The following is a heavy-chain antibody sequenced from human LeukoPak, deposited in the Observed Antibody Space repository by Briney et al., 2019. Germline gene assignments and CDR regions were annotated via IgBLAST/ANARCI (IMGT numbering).Heavy chain of an antibody. CDR3: ARPRATYDAFDI. CDR2: IGAYNGNT. Sequence: ASVKVSCKASGGTFSSYGITWVRQAPGQGLEWMGWIGAYNGNTNYAQKLQGRVTMTTDTSTSTAYMELRSLRSDDTAVYYCARPRATYDAFDIWGQGTMVTVSS. CDR1: GGTFSSYG. V-gene: IGHV1-18*01. D-gene: IGHD1-26*01. J-gene: IGHJ3*02.